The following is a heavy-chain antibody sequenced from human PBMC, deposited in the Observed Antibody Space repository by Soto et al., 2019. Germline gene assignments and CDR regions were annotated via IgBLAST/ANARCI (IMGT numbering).Heavy chain of an antibody. CDR1: GYSFTRYW. V-gene: IGHV5-51*01. J-gene: IGHJ4*02. Sequence: GESLKISCKGSGYSFTRYWIAWVRQMPGKGLEWMAIIYPGDSDIRYSPSFQGQVTISADKSISTAYLQWSSLKASDTAMYYCAQEAQYSRDYFDYWGQGALVTVYS. CDR3: AQEAQYSRDYFDY. D-gene: IGHD3-22*01. CDR2: IYPGDSDI.